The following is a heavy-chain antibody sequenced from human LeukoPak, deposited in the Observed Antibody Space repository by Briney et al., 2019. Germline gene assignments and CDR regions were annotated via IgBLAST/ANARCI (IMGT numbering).Heavy chain of an antibody. CDR3: ARDSKTFQH. Sequence: PGGSLRLSCAAPGFTFSSYWMSWVRQAPGKGLEWVANIKQDGSEKYYVGSVKGRFTISRDNAKNSLYLQMNSLRAEDTAVYYCARDSKTFQHWGQGTLVTVSS. V-gene: IGHV3-7*01. CDR1: GFTFSSYW. J-gene: IGHJ1*01. CDR2: IKQDGSEK.